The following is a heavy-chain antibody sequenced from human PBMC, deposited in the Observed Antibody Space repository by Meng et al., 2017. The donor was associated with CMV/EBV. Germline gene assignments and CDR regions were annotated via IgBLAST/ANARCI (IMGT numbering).Heavy chain of an antibody. CDR2: IIPILGIA. D-gene: IGHD2-2*01. CDR1: GGTFSSYA. V-gene: IGHV1-69*10. Sequence: VKVSCKASGGTFSSYAISWVRQAPGQGLEWMGGIIPILGIANYAQKFQGRVTITADKSTSTAYMELSSLRSEDTAVYYCATGTAAAHAFDIWGQGTMVTVSS. J-gene: IGHJ3*02. CDR3: ATGTAAAHAFDI.